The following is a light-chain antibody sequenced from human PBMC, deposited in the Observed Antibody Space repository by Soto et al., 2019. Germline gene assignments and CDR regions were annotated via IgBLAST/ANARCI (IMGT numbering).Light chain of an antibody. J-gene: IGKJ1*01. CDR3: QQYNSYST. CDR1: QSISSW. Sequence: QMTQSASTVSASVGDRVTITCRASQSISSWLAWYQQEPGKAPKLLIYDASSLESGVPSRFSGSGSGTEFTLTISSLQPDDFATYYCQQYNSYSTFGQGTKVDI. CDR2: DAS. V-gene: IGKV1-5*01.